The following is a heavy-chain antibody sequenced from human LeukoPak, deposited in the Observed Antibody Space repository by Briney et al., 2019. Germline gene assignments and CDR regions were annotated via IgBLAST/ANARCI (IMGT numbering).Heavy chain of an antibody. D-gene: IGHD3-22*01. V-gene: IGHV4-38-2*02. CDR3: ARDYTMTDDY. J-gene: IGHJ4*02. Sequence: SETLSLTCAVSGYSISSGYYWGWIRQPPGKGLEWIGSIYHSGSTYYNPSLKSRVTISVGTSKNQFSLKLSSVTAADTAVYYCARDYTMTDDYWGQGTLVTVSS. CDR2: IYHSGST. CDR1: GYSISSGYY.